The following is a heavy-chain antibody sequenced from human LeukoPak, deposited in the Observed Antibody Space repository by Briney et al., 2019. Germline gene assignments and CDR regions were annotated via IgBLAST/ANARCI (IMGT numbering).Heavy chain of an antibody. J-gene: IGHJ4*02. D-gene: IGHD3-10*01. CDR1: GFTFSNYG. V-gene: IGHV3-74*01. CDR2: INSDGSRT. CDR3: ARDLSTSGTYHTRFDY. Sequence: GGSLRLSCAASGFTFSNYGMHWVRQAPGKGLVWVSRINSDGSRTSYADSVKGRFTISRDNAKNTLYLQMNSLRAEDTAVYYCARDLSTSGTYHTRFDYWGQGTLVTVSS.